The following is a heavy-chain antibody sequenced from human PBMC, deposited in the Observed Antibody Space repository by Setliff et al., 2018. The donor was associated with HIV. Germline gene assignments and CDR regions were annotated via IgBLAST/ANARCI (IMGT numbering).Heavy chain of an antibody. Sequence: SETLSLTCTVSGGSMTGQYWSWIRQPPGKGLEWIGYIYSTGSPYYIPSLKSRVTISVATSKNQFSLKLSPVTAADTAVYYCARAPPMLLGIATYYYYYMDVWGKGTTVTVSS. J-gene: IGHJ6*03. D-gene: IGHD7-27*01. CDR2: IYSTGSP. V-gene: IGHV4-59*11. CDR1: GGSMTGQY. CDR3: ARAPPMLLGIATYYYYYMDV.